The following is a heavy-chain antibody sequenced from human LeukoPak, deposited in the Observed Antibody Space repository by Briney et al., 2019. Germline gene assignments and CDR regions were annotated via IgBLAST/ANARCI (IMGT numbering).Heavy chain of an antibody. J-gene: IGHJ4*02. CDR3: ARGHYDILTGYYSEYYFDY. D-gene: IGHD3-9*01. CDR2: IYHSGST. Sequence: SETLSLTCTVSGYSISSGYYWGWIRQPPGKGLEWIGSIYHSGSTYYNPSLKSRVTISVDTSKNQLSLKLSSVTAADTAVYYCARGHYDILTGYYSEYYFDYWGQGTLVTVSS. V-gene: IGHV4-38-2*02. CDR1: GYSISSGYY.